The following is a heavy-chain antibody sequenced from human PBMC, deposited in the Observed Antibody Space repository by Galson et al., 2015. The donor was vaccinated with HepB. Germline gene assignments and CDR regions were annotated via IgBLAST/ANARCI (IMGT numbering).Heavy chain of an antibody. D-gene: IGHD4-17*01. CDR2: ISFDGRDA. CDR3: ARHGVNYGDYVWYSDV. Sequence: SLRLSCAASGFTFAKFPMHWVRQAPGGGLEWLTFISFDGRDAYYADSVKGRFTVSRDNSQNMLYLQMDNLRIEDSAAYFCARHGVNYGDYVWYSDVWGRGTQVTVSS. V-gene: IGHV3-30*04. J-gene: IGHJ2*01. CDR1: GFTFAKFP.